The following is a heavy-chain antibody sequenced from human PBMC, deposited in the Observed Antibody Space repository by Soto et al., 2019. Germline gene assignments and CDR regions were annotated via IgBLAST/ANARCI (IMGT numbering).Heavy chain of an antibody. D-gene: IGHD5-18*01. CDR1: GGTFSSYA. J-gene: IGHJ4*02. CDR3: ARAGAAMGPFDY. CDR2: IIPICGTA. Sequence: QVQLVQSGAEVKKPGSSVKVSCKASGGTFSSYAISWVRQAPGQGLEWMGGIIPICGTANYAQKFQGRVTITADESTRTAYMELSSLRYEDAAVYYCARAGAAMGPFDYWGQGTLVTVSS. V-gene: IGHV1-69*01.